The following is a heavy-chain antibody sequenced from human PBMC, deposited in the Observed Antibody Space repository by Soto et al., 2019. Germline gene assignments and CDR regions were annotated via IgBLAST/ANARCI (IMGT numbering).Heavy chain of an antibody. Sequence: QVQLQESGPGLVKPSQTLSLTCTVSGGSISSGGYYWSWIRQHPGKGLEWIGYIYYSGSTYYNPALKSRVTISVDTSKNQFSLKPGSVTAADTAVYYCARDVARGGNFDYWGQGTLVTVSS. J-gene: IGHJ4*02. D-gene: IGHD3-16*01. CDR2: IYYSGST. CDR1: GGSISSGGYY. V-gene: IGHV4-31*03. CDR3: ARDVARGGNFDY.